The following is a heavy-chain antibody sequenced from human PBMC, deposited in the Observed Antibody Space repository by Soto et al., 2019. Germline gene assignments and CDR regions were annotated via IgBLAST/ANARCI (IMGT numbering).Heavy chain of an antibody. J-gene: IGHJ4*02. Sequence: QVQLQESGPGLVKPSGTLSLTCAVSGDSIGNNNWWSWVRQPPGKGLEWIGEIHHSGNTNYNPSLKNRVSMSVEKSKNQFSLNLRSVTAADTAVYYCAHTIGAGSYVPYWGQGNLVTVSS. D-gene: IGHD3-10*01. V-gene: IGHV4-4*02. CDR3: AHTIGAGSYVPY. CDR2: IHHSGNT. CDR1: GDSIGNNNW.